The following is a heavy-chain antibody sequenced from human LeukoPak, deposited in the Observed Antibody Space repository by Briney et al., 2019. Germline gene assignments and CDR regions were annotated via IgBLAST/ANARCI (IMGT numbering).Heavy chain of an antibody. CDR1: GYTFTSYY. Sequence: GASVKVSCKASGYTFTSYYMHWVRQAPGQGLECMGIINPSGGSTSYAQKFQGRVTMTRDMSTSTVYMELSSLRSEDTAVYYCARGTTIFGVVDPAHLGYWGQGTLVTVSS. CDR2: INPSGGST. J-gene: IGHJ4*02. CDR3: ARGTTIFGVVDPAHLGY. D-gene: IGHD3-3*01. V-gene: IGHV1-46*01.